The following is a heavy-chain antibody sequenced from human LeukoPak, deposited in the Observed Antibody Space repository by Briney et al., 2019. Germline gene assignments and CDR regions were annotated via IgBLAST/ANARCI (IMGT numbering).Heavy chain of an antibody. V-gene: IGHV4-34*01. CDR1: GGSFSGYY. J-gene: IGHJ6*03. Sequence: SETLSLTCAVYGGSFSGYYWSWIRQPPGKWLEWIGEINHSGSTNYNPSLKSRVTISVDTSKNQFSLKLSSVTAADTAVYYCARGYCSGGSCYSYYYYNYMDVWGKGTTVTVSS. CDR3: ARGYCSGGSCYSYYYYNYMDV. CDR2: INHSGST. D-gene: IGHD2-15*01.